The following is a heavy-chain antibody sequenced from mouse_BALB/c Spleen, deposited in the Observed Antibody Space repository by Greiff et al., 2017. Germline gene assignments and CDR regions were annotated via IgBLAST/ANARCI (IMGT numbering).Heavy chain of an antibody. Sequence: EVKLMESGPELVKPGASVKISCKASGYTFTDYNMHWVKQSHGKSLEWIGYIYPYNGGTGYNQKFKSKATLTVDNSSSTAYMELRSLTSEDSAVYYCARRLRPVYFDYWGQGTTLTVSS. CDR1: GYTFTDYN. V-gene: IGHV1S29*02. CDR3: ARRLRPVYFDY. CDR2: IYPYNGGT. J-gene: IGHJ2*01. D-gene: IGHD3-2*02.